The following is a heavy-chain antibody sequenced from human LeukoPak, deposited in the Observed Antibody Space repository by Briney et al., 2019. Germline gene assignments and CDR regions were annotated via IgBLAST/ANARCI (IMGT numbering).Heavy chain of an antibody. CDR2: INHSGST. D-gene: IGHD3-16*02. CDR3: ARGYDYVWGSYLPPFGY. Sequence: SETLSLTCAVYGGSFSGYYWSWIRQPPGKGLEWIGEINHSGSTNYNPSLKSRVTISVDTSKNQFSLKLSSVTAADTAVYYCARGYDYVWGSYLPPFGYWGQGTPVTVSS. J-gene: IGHJ4*02. V-gene: IGHV4-34*01. CDR1: GGSFSGYY.